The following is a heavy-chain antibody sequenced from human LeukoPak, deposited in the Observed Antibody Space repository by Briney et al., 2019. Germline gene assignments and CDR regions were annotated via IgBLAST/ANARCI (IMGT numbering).Heavy chain of an antibody. Sequence: GASVKVSCKASGGTFSSYAISWVRQAPGQGLEWMGRIIPILGIANYAQKFQGRVTITADKSTSTAYMELSSLRSEDTAVYYCARRVLDSSGYSYYFDYWGQGTLVTVSS. D-gene: IGHD3-22*01. CDR3: ARRVLDSSGYSYYFDY. CDR2: IIPILGIA. J-gene: IGHJ4*02. CDR1: GGTFSSYA. V-gene: IGHV1-69*04.